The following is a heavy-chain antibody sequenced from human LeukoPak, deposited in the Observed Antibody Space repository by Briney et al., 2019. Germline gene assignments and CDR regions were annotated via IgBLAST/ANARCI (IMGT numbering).Heavy chain of an antibody. J-gene: IGHJ3*02. CDR2: ISGSGGST. V-gene: IGHV3-23*01. CDR1: GFTFTTYA. Sequence: GGSLRLSCAASGFTFTTYAMHWVRQAPGKGLEWVSAISGSGGSTYYADSVKGRFTISRDNSKNTLYLQVNSLRAEDTAVYYCAKGQTTVMAFDIWGQGTMVTVSS. D-gene: IGHD4-17*01. CDR3: AKGQTTVMAFDI.